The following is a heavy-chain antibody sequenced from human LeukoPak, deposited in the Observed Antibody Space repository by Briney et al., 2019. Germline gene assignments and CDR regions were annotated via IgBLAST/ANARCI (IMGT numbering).Heavy chain of an antibody. D-gene: IGHD1-20*01. CDR2: LSGSGGST. CDR3: AKDLNWNDFDY. J-gene: IGHJ4*02. Sequence: GGSLRLSWAASGFTFSSYAMSWVRQAPGKGLEWVSGLSGSGGSTYYADSVKGRFTISRDNSKNTLYLQMNSLRAEDTAVYYCAKDLNWNDFDYWGQGTLVTVSS. V-gene: IGHV3-23*01. CDR1: GFTFSSYA.